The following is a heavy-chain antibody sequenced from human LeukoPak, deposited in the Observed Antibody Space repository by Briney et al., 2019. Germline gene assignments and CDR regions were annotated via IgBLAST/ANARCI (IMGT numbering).Heavy chain of an antibody. D-gene: IGHD4-17*01. CDR3: ARGDYGDFTAGKDY. Sequence: PAGGSLRLSCAASGFTFSSYCMHWVRQAPGKGLVWVSRINSDGSSTSYADSVKGRFTTSRDNAKNTLYLQMNSLRAEDTAVYYCARGDYGDFTAGKDYWGQGTLVTVSS. CDR2: INSDGSST. V-gene: IGHV3-74*01. CDR1: GFTFSSYC. J-gene: IGHJ4*02.